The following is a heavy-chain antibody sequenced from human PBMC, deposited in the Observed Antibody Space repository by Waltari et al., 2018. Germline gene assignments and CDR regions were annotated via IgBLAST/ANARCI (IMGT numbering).Heavy chain of an antibody. CDR1: GGPFSSYA. J-gene: IGHJ4*02. V-gene: IGHV1-69*14. CDR2: IIPIFGTA. CDR3: AREDRPYYDFWSGYGAGGY. Sequence: QVQLVQSGAEVKKPGSSVKVSCKASGGPFSSYAISWVRQAPGQGLEWMGGIIPIFGTANYAQKFQGRVTITADKSTSTAYMELSSLRSEDTAVYYCAREDRPYYDFWSGYGAGGYWGQGTLVTVSS. D-gene: IGHD3-3*01.